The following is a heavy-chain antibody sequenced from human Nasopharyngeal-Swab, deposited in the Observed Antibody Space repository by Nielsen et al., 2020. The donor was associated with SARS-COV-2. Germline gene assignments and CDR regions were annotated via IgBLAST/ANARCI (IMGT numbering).Heavy chain of an antibody. J-gene: IGHJ4*02. CDR3: ARGEGAAAGTTLDFDY. CDR2: INHSGST. CDR1: GASFSGYY. D-gene: IGHD6-13*01. Sequence: SETLSLTCAVYGASFSGYYWSWIRQPPGKGLEWIGEINHSGSTNYNPSLKSRVTISVDTSKNQFSLKLSSVTAADTAVYYCARGEGAAAGTTLDFDYWGQGTLVTVSS. V-gene: IGHV4-34*01.